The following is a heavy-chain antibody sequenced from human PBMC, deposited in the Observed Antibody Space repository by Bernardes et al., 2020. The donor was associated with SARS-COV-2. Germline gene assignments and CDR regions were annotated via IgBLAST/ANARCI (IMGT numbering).Heavy chain of an antibody. J-gene: IGHJ4*02. CDR2: ISWNSGSI. CDR1: GFTFDDYA. V-gene: IGHV3-9*01. CDR3: ASADSSGYYYQGPGDY. Sequence: GGSLRLSCAASGFTFDDYAMHWVRQAPGKGLEWVSGISWNSGSIGYADSVKGRFTISRDNAKNSLYLQMNSLRAEDTALYYCASADSSGYYYQGPGDYWGQGTLVTVSS. D-gene: IGHD3-22*01.